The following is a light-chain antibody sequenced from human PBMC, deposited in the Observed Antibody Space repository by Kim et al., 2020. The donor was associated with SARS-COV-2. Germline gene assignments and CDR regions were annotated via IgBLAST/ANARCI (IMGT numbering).Light chain of an antibody. CDR3: QQYNNRPRT. V-gene: IGKV3D-15*01. CDR2: GTS. Sequence: EIVMTQSPAALSVSPGERATLSCRASQSVSSNLAWYQQKPGQAPRLLIYGTSTRATGIPARFSGSGSGTEFTLTIGSLQSEDFAVYYCQQYNNRPRTFGQGTKLEI. CDR1: QSVSSN. J-gene: IGKJ1*01.